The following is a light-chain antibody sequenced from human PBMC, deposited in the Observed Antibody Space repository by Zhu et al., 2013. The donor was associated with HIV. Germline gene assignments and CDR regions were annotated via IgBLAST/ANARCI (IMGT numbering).Light chain of an antibody. CDR3: QQLYSYPLT. J-gene: IGKJ4*01. CDR1: QSIRSW. V-gene: IGKV1-9*01. CDR2: SAS. Sequence: DIQMTQSPSTLSASVGDRVTITCRASQSIRSWLAWYQQEAGKAPKLLIYSASTLHSGVPSKFSGSGSGTEFTLTISSLQPEDFATYYCQQLYSYPLTFGGGTKVEIK.